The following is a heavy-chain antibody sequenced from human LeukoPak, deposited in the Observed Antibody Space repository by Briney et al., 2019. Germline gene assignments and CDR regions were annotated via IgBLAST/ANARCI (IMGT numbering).Heavy chain of an antibody. Sequence: PSDTLSLTCTVSGGSISSYYWSWIRQPAGKGLEWIGRIYTSGSTNYNPSLKSRVTMSVDTSKNQFSLKLSSVTAADTAVYYCARGGSESYRNYYYMDVWGKGTTVTVS. CDR2: IYTSGST. CDR3: ARGGSESYRNYYYMDV. D-gene: IGHD3-10*01. J-gene: IGHJ6*03. V-gene: IGHV4-4*07. CDR1: GGSISSYY.